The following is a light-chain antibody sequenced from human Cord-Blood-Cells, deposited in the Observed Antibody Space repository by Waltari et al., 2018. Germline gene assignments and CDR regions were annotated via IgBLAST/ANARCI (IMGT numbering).Light chain of an antibody. Sequence: ALTQPASVSGSPGQSITISCTGTSSDVGGYNYVSWYQQHPGKAPKLMIYDVSNRPSGVSNRFSGSKSGNTASLTISGLQAEDEADYYCSSYTSSSTLYVFGTGTKVTVL. CDR3: SSYTSSSTLYV. CDR2: DVS. CDR1: SSDVGGYNY. V-gene: IGLV2-14*01. J-gene: IGLJ1*01.